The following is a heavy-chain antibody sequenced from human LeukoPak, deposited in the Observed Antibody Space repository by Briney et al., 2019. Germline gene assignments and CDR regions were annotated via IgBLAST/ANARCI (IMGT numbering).Heavy chain of an antibody. Sequence: ASVKVSCMASGYTFTGYYMHWVRQAPGQGPEWMGLFNPNNSGTHFAQKFQGRATLNRDTSISTAYMELSGLRSDDTAVYYCAIDNNGSYYYWGQGTLVTVSS. J-gene: IGHJ4*02. CDR3: AIDNNGSYYY. CDR2: FNPNNSGT. V-gene: IGHV1-2*02. D-gene: IGHD1-26*01. CDR1: GYTFTGYY.